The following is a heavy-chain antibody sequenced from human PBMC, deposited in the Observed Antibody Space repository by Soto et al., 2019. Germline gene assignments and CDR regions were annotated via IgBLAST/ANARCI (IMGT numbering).Heavy chain of an antibody. CDR1: GCTFTSYY. Sequence: ASVKVSGKASGCTFTSYYMHWVRQAPGQGLEWMGIINPSGGSTSYAQKFQGRVTMTRDTSTSTVYMELSSLRSEDTAVYYCARGEFIEYSYGPGSGYWGQGTLVTVSS. CDR2: INPSGGST. V-gene: IGHV1-46*01. D-gene: IGHD5-18*01. J-gene: IGHJ4*02. CDR3: ARGEFIEYSYGPGSGY.